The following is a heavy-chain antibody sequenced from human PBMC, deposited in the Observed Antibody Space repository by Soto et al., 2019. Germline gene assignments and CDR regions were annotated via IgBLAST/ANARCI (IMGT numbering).Heavy chain of an antibody. J-gene: IGHJ4*02. V-gene: IGHV3-33*01. Sequence: HPGGSLRLSCAASGFTFSSYGMHWVRQAPGKGLEWVRDKWYEGSNKQHTHPVKARLTIPRHNYKHTLYLQQHRLSAEDTGVYFCARHGYLRFPYNRKGPFDSWGQGT. CDR1: GFTFSSYG. CDR2: KWYEGSNK. D-gene: IGHD1-20*01. CDR3: ARHGYLRFPYNRKGPFDS.